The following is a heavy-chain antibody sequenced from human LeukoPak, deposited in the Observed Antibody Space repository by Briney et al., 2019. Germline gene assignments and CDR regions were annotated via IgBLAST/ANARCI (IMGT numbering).Heavy chain of an antibody. CDR3: ARLVVAAGIAYYDY. D-gene: IGHD1-14*01. CDR2: INSDGSST. Sequence: GGSLRLSCAASGFTFSSYWMHWVRQAPGKGLVWVSRINSDGSSTIYADSVKGRFTISRDNSKNTLYLQMNSLRAEDTALYYCARLVVAAGIAYYDYWGQGTLVTVSS. V-gene: IGHV3-74*01. J-gene: IGHJ4*02. CDR1: GFTFSSYW.